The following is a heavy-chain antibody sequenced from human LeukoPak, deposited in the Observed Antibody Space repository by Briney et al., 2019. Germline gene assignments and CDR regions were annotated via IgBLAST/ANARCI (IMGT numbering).Heavy chain of an antibody. CDR3: ARGRYCSSPSCYLTWFDP. J-gene: IGHJ5*02. V-gene: IGHV5-51*01. D-gene: IGHD2-2*01. CDR2: IYPGDSNT. CDR1: GYSFTSYW. Sequence: GESLKISCKASGYSFTSYWIGWVRQVPGKGLEWMGIIYPGDSNTRYSPSFQGQVTISADKSISTAYLQWSSLKASDTAMYYCARGRYCSSPSCYLTWFDPWGQGTLVTVSS.